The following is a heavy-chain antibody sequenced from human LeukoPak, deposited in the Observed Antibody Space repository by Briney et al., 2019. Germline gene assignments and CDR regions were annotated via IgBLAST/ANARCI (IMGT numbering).Heavy chain of an antibody. V-gene: IGHV1-3*01. D-gene: IGHD2-15*01. CDR2: INAGNGNT. Sequence: ASVKVSCKASGYTFTSYAMHWVRQAPGQRLEWMGWINAGNGNTKYSQKFQGRVTITRDTSASTAYMELSSLRSEDTAVYYCAREVEVAAAHFDYWGQGTLVTVSS. J-gene: IGHJ4*02. CDR1: GYTFTSYA. CDR3: AREVEVAAAHFDY.